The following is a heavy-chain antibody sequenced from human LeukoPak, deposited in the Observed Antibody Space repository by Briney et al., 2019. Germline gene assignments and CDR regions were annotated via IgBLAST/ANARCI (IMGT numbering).Heavy chain of an antibody. CDR3: ARDLARYRAFDV. Sequence: ASVKVSCKASGGTFSSYAISWVRQAPGQGLEWMGGIIPIFGTANHAQKFQGRVTITADESTSTAYMELSSLRSEDTAVYYCARDLARYRAFDVWGQGTMVTVSS. CDR2: IIPIFGTA. J-gene: IGHJ3*01. V-gene: IGHV1-69*13. D-gene: IGHD1-14*01. CDR1: GGTFSSYA.